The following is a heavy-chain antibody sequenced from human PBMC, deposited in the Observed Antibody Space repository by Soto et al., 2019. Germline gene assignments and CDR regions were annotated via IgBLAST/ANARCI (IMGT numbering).Heavy chain of an antibody. CDR2: ISSSSSTI. D-gene: IGHD2-2*01. CDR3: ARDPYQLPVIIAFDI. V-gene: IGHV3-48*02. J-gene: IGHJ3*02. CDR1: GFTFSSYS. Sequence: EVQLVESGGGLVQPGGSLRLSCAASGFTFSSYSMNWVRQAPGKGLEWVSYISSSSSTIYYADSVKGRFTISGDNAKNSLSLQMNSLRDDDTAVYYCARDPYQLPVIIAFDIWGQGTMVTVSS.